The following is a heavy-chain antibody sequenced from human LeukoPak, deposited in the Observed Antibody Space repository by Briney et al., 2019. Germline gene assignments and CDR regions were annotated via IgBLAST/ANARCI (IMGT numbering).Heavy chain of an antibody. J-gene: IGHJ4*02. CDR1: GFPFSTYL. V-gene: IGHV3-48*04. Sequence: PGGSLRLSCAASGFPFSTYLMTWVRQAPGKGLEWVSYISSNSSIIYYADSVKGRFTISRDNAKNTLYLQMNSLRAEDTAVYYCARARGYSSSWYGPGGDFDYWGQGTLVTVSS. D-gene: IGHD6-13*01. CDR2: ISSNSSII. CDR3: ARARGYSSSWYGPGGDFDY.